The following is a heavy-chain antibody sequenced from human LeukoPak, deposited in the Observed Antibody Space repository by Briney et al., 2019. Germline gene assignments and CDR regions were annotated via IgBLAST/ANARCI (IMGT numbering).Heavy chain of an antibody. D-gene: IGHD6-13*01. Sequence: GESLKISCKGSGYSFTTYWIGWVRQMPGKGLEWMGIIYPGDSDTAYSPSFQGQVTISADKSISTAYLQWSSLKASDSAMYYCGRIPAAGSLKGSFDIWGQGTMVTVSS. CDR3: GRIPAAGSLKGSFDI. CDR1: GYSFTTYW. V-gene: IGHV5-51*01. J-gene: IGHJ3*02. CDR2: IYPGDSDT.